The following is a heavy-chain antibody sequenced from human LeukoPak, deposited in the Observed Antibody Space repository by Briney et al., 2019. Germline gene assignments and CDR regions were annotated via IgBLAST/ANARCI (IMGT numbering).Heavy chain of an antibody. Sequence: TSETLSLTCTVSGGSISSYYWSWIRQPPGKGLEWIGYIYYSGSTNYNPSLKSRVTISVDTSKNQFSLKLSSVTAADTAVYYYARVRLGTDAFDIWGQGTMVTVSS. V-gene: IGHV4-59*01. D-gene: IGHD1-1*01. J-gene: IGHJ3*02. CDR3: ARVRLGTDAFDI. CDR2: IYYSGST. CDR1: GGSISSYY.